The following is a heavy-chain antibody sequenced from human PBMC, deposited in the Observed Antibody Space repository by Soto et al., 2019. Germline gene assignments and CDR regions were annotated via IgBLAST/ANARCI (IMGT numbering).Heavy chain of an antibody. D-gene: IGHD5-12*01. CDR1: GGTFSNSA. CDR3: ATPSGLLGQYSSLADN. V-gene: IGHV1-69*06. Sequence: QVQLVQSGTEVKKPGSSVKVSCTASGGTFSNSAITWVRQAPGQGLDWMGMIIPVFGSTHYAQKFKGRVTITADTSTSTAYMELSSLRSEDTAVYYCATPSGLLGQYSSLADNWGHGTLVTVTS. J-gene: IGHJ4*01. CDR2: IIPVFGST.